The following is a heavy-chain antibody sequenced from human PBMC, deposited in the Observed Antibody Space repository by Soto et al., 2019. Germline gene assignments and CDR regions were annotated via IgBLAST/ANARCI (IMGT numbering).Heavy chain of an antibody. J-gene: IGHJ5*02. Sequence: SETLSLTCTVSGFLISDNYFWGWIRQPPGKGLDWLGSVYHNGDTRYNPSLKSPVTISVDTAKNQFTLRVTCVTAADTAVYFCAKDSNGFDPWSQGTLVTVSS. CDR1: GFLISDNYF. CDR2: VYHNGDT. V-gene: IGHV4-38-2*02. CDR3: AKDSNGFDP.